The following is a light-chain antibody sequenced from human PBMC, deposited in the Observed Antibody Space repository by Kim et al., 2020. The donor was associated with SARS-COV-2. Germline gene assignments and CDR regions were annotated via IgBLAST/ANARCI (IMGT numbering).Light chain of an antibody. CDR1: NIGRRN. J-gene: IGLJ1*01. Sequence: SYELTQPPSVSVAPGKTASIPCEGNNIGRRNVNWYQQKPGQAPVVVLYDDVDRPSGIPERFSGSNSGNTATLSINRVEAGDEADYYCQVWDSSSDHYVFGSGTKVSVL. CDR3: QVWDSSSDHYV. V-gene: IGLV3-21*03. CDR2: DDV.